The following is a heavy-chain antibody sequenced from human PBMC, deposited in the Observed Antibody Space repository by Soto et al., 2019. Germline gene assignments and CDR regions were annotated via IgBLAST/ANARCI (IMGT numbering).Heavy chain of an antibody. CDR2: ICDSGVST. D-gene: IGHD2-2*01. CDR1: GFTFSNYA. CDR3: AKGTSFGY. V-gene: IGHV3-23*01. Sequence: EVQLLESGGGLVQPGGSLRLSCAASGFTFSNYAMSWVRQAPGKGLEWVSSICDSGVSTYYADSVKGRFTISRDNSKNPLLMQMNSLRAEDTAVYYCAKGTSFGYWGHGTLVTVSS. J-gene: IGHJ4*01.